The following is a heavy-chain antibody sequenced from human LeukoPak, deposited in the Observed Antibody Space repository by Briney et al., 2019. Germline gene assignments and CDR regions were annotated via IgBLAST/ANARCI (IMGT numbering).Heavy chain of an antibody. CDR3: ASCYYDSSGYYYFDY. D-gene: IGHD3-22*01. V-gene: IGHV1-2*02. Sequence: ASVKVSCKASGYTFSGHYMHWVRQAPGQGLEWMGWIKPSSGATNYAQKFRGRVTMTRDTSNRTSYMELSRLRSDDTALYYCASCYYDSSGYYYFDYWGQGTLVTVPS. CDR1: GYTFSGHY. J-gene: IGHJ4*02. CDR2: IKPSSGAT.